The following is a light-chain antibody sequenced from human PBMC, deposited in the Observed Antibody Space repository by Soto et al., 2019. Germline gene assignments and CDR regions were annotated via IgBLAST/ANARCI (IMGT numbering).Light chain of an antibody. CDR1: RSINTY. CDR2: SAS. J-gene: IGKJ1*01. CDR3: QQSYSARTWT. Sequence: DIQMTQSPPSLSASVGDRVTITCRASRSINTYVNWYKQRPGKAPELLIYSASNLHTGVPSRFSGSGAGTDFTFTINSLQPEDFATYHCQQSYSARTWTFGQGTKVEIK. V-gene: IGKV1-39*01.